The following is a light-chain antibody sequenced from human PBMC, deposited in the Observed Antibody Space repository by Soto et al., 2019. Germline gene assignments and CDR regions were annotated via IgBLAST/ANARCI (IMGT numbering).Light chain of an antibody. CDR2: DAS. CDR3: QQRSNWPLT. Sequence: EIVLTQSPATLSLSPGERATLSCRASQSVGRNLAWYQHRPGQAPRLLIYDASNGATGIPARFSGSGSGTDFTLTIGSLEPEDFALYYCQQRSNWPLTFGGGTKVDIK. V-gene: IGKV3-11*01. CDR1: QSVGRN. J-gene: IGKJ4*01.